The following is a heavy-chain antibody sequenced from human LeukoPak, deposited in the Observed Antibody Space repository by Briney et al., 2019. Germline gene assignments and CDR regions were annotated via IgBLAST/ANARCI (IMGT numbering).Heavy chain of an antibody. CDR3: AKDHSYYDFWSGYSSWFDP. Sequence: GASVKVSCKASGGTFSSYAISWVRQAPGQGLEWMGRIIPILGIANYAQKFQGRVTITADKSTSTAYMELSSLRSEDTAIYYCAKDHSYYDFWSGYSSWFDPWGQGTLVTVSS. V-gene: IGHV1-69*04. D-gene: IGHD3-3*01. CDR2: IIPILGIA. CDR1: GGTFSSYA. J-gene: IGHJ5*02.